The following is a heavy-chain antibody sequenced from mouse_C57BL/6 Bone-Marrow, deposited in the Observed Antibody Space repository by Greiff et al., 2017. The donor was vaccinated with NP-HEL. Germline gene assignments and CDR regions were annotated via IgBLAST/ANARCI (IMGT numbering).Heavy chain of an antibody. CDR3: ARRGMVTTEAWFAY. J-gene: IGHJ3*01. V-gene: IGHV1-55*01. D-gene: IGHD2-2*01. CDR2: IYPGSGST. CDR1: GYTFTSYW. Sequence: QVQLQQPGAELVKPGASVKMSCKASGYTFTSYWITWVKQRPGQGLEWIGDIYPGSGSTNYTEKFKSKGTLTVDTSSSTAYMHLISLTSEDSAVYYCARRGMVTTEAWFAYWGQGTLVTVSA.